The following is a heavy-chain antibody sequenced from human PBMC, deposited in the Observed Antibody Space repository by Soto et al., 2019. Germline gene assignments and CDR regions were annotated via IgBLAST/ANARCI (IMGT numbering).Heavy chain of an antibody. CDR3: ARDGAMIWDYDYYGMDV. CDR2: INSDGSST. J-gene: IGHJ6*01. D-gene: IGHD2-2*01. CDR1: GFTFSSYW. V-gene: IGHV3-74*01. Sequence: EVQLVESGGGLVQHGGSLRLSCAASGFTFSSYWMHWVRQAPGKGLVWVSRINSDGSSTRYADSVKGRCTISRDNAKNTMYRQMNRQRAEDTAVYYGARDGAMIWDYDYYGMDVW.